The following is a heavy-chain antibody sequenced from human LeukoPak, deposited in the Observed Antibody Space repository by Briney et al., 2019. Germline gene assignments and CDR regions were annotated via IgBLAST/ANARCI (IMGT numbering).Heavy chain of an antibody. CDR1: GFTFDDYA. CDR3: ARGPVSSSAFFDY. CDR2: ISWIGGSI. V-gene: IGHV3-9*01. Sequence: GGSLRLSCAASGFTFDDYAMHWVRQAPGKGLEWVSGISWIGGSIGYADSVKGRFTISRDNVKKSLYLQMNSLRAEDTAVYYCARGPVSSSAFFDYWGQGTLVTVSS. D-gene: IGHD3-22*01. J-gene: IGHJ4*02.